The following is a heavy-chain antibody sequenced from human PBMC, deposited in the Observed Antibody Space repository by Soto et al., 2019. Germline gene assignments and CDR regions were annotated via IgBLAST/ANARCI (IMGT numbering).Heavy chain of an antibody. CDR1: GFTFSSYA. D-gene: IGHD3-10*01. J-gene: IGHJ4*02. V-gene: IGHV3-23*01. Sequence: GGSLRLSCAASGFTFSSYAMSWVRQAPGKGLEWVSAISGSGGSTYYADSVKGRFTISRDNSKNTLYLQMNSLRAEDTAVYYCAKGSNIRLVRGVNDYWGQGTLVTVSS. CDR3: AKGSNIRLVRGVNDY. CDR2: ISGSGGST.